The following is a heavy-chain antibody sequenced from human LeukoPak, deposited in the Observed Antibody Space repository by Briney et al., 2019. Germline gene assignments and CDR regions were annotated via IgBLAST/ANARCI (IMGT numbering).Heavy chain of an antibody. J-gene: IGHJ4*02. CDR2: IKEDDSEI. CDR3: GRLRSLDQ. CDR1: GFLFNKYW. Sequence: GGSLRLSSAASGFLFNKYWMTGVRQAPGKGLEWVANIKEDDSEIYYVDSVKGRFTISRDNAKKSLYLHMSSLRVEDTAVYFCGRLRSLDQWGQGTLVTVSS. V-gene: IGHV3-7*01. D-gene: IGHD5-24*01.